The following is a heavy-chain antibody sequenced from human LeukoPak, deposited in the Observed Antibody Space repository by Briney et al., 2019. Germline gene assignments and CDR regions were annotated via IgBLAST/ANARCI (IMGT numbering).Heavy chain of an antibody. CDR2: INSDGSST. D-gene: IGHD1-26*01. CDR3: ARAPPGSVPDY. Sequence: PGGSLRLSCAASGFTFDDYGMTWVRQAPGKGLVWVSRINSDGSSTSYADSVKGRFTISRDNAKNTLYLQMNSLRAEDTAVYYCARAPPGSVPDYWGQGTLVTVSS. V-gene: IGHV3-74*01. CDR1: GFTFDDYG. J-gene: IGHJ4*02.